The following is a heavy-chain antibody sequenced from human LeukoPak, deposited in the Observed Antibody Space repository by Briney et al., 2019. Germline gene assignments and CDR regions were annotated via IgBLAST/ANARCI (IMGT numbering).Heavy chain of an antibody. Sequence: PSETLSLTCTVSGGSISSGDYYWRWIRQPPGKGLEWIGYIYYSESTYYNPSLKSRVTISVDTSKNQFSLKLSSVTAADTAVYYCARSIDSSPNWFDPWGQGTLVTVSS. V-gene: IGHV4-30-4*01. CDR2: IYYSEST. D-gene: IGHD3-22*01. CDR1: GGSISSGDYY. J-gene: IGHJ5*02. CDR3: ARSIDSSPNWFDP.